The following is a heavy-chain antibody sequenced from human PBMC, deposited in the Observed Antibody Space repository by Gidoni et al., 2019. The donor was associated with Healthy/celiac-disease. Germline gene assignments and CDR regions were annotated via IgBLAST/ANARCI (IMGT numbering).Heavy chain of an antibody. V-gene: IGHV3-23*01. Sequence: EVQLLESGGGLVQRGGSLRLSCAASGFTFSSYAMSWVRQAPGQGLEWVSAISGSGGSTYYADSVKGRFTISRDNSKNTLYLQMNSLRAEDTAVYYCAKGPRRKSITMVRGAPGYVWGQGTTVTVSS. CDR1: GFTFSSYA. J-gene: IGHJ6*02. CDR2: ISGSGGST. CDR3: AKGPRRKSITMVRGAPGYV. D-gene: IGHD3-10*01.